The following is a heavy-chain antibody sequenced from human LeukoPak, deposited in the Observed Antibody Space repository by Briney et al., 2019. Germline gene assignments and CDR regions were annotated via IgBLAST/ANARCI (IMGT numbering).Heavy chain of an antibody. Sequence: GGSLRLSCAASGFTFSSYGMHWVRQAPGKGLEWVAVIWYDGSNKYYADSVKGRFTISRDNSKNTLYLQMNSLRAEDTAVYYCARGGYYDSSGYQFGDYWGQGTLVTVSS. CDR3: ARGGYYDSSGYQFGDY. V-gene: IGHV3-33*01. CDR1: GFTFSSYG. J-gene: IGHJ4*02. D-gene: IGHD3-22*01. CDR2: IWYDGSNK.